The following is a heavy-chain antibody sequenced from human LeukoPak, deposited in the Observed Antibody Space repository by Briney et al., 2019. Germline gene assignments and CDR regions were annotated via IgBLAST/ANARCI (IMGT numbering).Heavy chain of an antibody. J-gene: IGHJ6*02. V-gene: IGHV3-23*01. Sequence: GGSLRLSCAASGFTFSSYAMSWVRQAPGKGLEWVSAISGSGGSTYYADSVKGRFTISRDNAKNSLYLQMNSLRAEDTALYYCAKDSSSWYRSMDVWGQGTTVTVSS. CDR1: GFTFSSYA. D-gene: IGHD6-13*01. CDR3: AKDSSSWYRSMDV. CDR2: ISGSGGST.